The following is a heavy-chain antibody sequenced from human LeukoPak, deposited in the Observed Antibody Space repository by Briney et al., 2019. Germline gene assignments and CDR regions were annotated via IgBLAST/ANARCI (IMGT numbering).Heavy chain of an antibody. D-gene: IGHD2-2*03. CDR3: ARDPLDISRWANAFDI. CDR2: ISYNGNQ. Sequence: GGSLRLSCAASGFTFVNYGFHWVRQAPVKALEWVAFISYNGNQKYGDSVKGRFTISRDNSKNTLYLQMNGLRPEDTAVYYCARDPLDISRWANAFDIWGQGTMVTVSS. CDR1: GFTFVNYG. J-gene: IGHJ3*02. V-gene: IGHV3-30-3*01.